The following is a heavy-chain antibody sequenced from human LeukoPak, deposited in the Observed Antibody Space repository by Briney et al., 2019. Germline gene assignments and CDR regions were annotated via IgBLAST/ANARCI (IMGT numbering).Heavy chain of an antibody. J-gene: IGHJ4*02. D-gene: IGHD6-13*01. CDR2: INQDGSEK. CDR3: TRGSRQLGL. CDR1: GFTYSRYW. V-gene: IGHV3-7*03. Sequence: GGSLRLFCAVSGFTYSRYWMSWVRQAPGKGLEGVANINQDGSEKYYVDSVKGRFTISRDNAKNSLYLQMNSLTAEDTAVYYCTRGSRQLGLWGQGTLVTVSS.